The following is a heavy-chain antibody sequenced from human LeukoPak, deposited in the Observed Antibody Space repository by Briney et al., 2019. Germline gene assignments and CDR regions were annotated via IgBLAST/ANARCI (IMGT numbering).Heavy chain of an antibody. Sequence: RASVKVSCKASGGTFSSYAISWVRQAPGQGLEWMGGIIPIFGTANYAQKFQGRVTITADESTSTAYMELSSLRSEDTAVYYCARDRHCSGGSCYSDWGQGTLVTVSS. V-gene: IGHV1-69*13. D-gene: IGHD2-15*01. CDR1: GGTFSSYA. J-gene: IGHJ4*02. CDR2: IIPIFGTA. CDR3: ARDRHCSGGSCYSD.